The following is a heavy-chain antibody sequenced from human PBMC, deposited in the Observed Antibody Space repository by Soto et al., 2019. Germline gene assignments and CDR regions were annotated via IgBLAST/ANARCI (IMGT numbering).Heavy chain of an antibody. Sequence: ASVKVSCKASGYTFTSYGISWVRQAPGQGLEWMGWISAYNGNTNYAQKLQGRVTMTTDTSTSTAYMELRSLRSDDTAVYYCARELRDSSGYYGALDIWGQGTMVTVSS. D-gene: IGHD3-22*01. CDR2: ISAYNGNT. J-gene: IGHJ3*02. CDR3: ARELRDSSGYYGALDI. V-gene: IGHV1-18*01. CDR1: GYTFTSYG.